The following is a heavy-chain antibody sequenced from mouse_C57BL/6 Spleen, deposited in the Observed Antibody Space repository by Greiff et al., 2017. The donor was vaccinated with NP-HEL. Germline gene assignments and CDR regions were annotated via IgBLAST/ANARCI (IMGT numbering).Heavy chain of an antibody. D-gene: IGHD2-5*01. J-gene: IGHJ2*01. CDR2: IYPSDSET. Sequence: QVQLQQPGAELVRPGSSVKLSCKASGYTFTSYWMDWVKQRPGQGLEWIGNIYPSDSETHYNQKFKDKATLTVDKSSSTAYMQLSSLTSEDSAVYYYARRDYSNYVGYFDYWGQGTTLTVSS. CDR1: GYTFTSYW. V-gene: IGHV1-61*01. CDR3: ARRDYSNYVGYFDY.